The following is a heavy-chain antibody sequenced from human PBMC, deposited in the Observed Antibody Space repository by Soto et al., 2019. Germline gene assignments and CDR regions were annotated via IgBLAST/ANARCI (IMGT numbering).Heavy chain of an antibody. CDR2: ISSSSSYI. CDR3: ARPTSIVVVPAAMPHDAFDI. CDR1: GFTFSSYS. Sequence: GGSLRLSCAASGFTFSSYSMNWVRQAPGKGLEWFSSISSSSSYIYYADSVMVRFTFSRDNAKNSLYLQMNSLRAEDTAVYYCARPTSIVVVPAAMPHDAFDIWGQGTMVTV. V-gene: IGHV3-21*01. J-gene: IGHJ3*02. D-gene: IGHD2-2*01.